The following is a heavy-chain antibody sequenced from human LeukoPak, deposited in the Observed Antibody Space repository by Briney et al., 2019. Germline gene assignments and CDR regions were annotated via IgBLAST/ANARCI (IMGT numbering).Heavy chain of an antibody. CDR3: ARARNEDY. J-gene: IGHJ4*02. CDR1: GFTFSSYS. CDR2: ISSGSSTI. Sequence: GGSLRLSCAASGFTFSSYSMNWVRQAPGKELEWVSYISSGSSTIYYADSVKGRFTISRDNAKNSLYLQMNSLRAEDTAVYYCARARNEDYWGQGTLVTVSS. D-gene: IGHD1-1*01. V-gene: IGHV3-48*01.